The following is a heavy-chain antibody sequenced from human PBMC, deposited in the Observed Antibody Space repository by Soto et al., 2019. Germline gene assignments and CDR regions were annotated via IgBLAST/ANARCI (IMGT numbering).Heavy chain of an antibody. D-gene: IGHD2-2*01. CDR3: ARDGGGVLVPAAIGWFDP. CDR2: ISSSSSTI. CDR1: GFTFSSYS. V-gene: IGHV3-48*02. J-gene: IGHJ5*02. Sequence: EVQLVESGGGLVQPGGSLRLSCAASGFTFSSYSMNWVRQAPGKGLEWVSYISSSSSTIYYADSVKGRFTISRDNAKNSLYLQMNSLRDEDTAVYYCARDGGGVLVPAAIGWFDPWGQGTLVTVSS.